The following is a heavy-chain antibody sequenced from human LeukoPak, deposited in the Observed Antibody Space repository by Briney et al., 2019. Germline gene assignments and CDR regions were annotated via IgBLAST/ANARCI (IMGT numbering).Heavy chain of an antibody. J-gene: IGHJ6*03. CDR2: ITSSSSHI. V-gene: IGHV3-21*01. D-gene: IGHD5-12*01. CDR3: AKEGRATRKYYYYYYMDV. CDR1: GFTFSSYN. Sequence: GGSLRLSCAASGFTFSSYNMNWVRQAPGKGLEWVSSITSSSSHIYYADSVKGRFTISRDNSKNTVYLQMNSLRAEDTAVYYCAKEGRATRKYYYYYYMDVWGKGTTVTISS.